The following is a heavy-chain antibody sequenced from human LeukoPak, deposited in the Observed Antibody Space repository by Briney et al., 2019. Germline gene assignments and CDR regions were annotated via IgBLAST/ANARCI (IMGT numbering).Heavy chain of an antibody. V-gene: IGHV3-30*04. CDR2: ISYDGSNK. J-gene: IGHJ6*02. CDR1: GFTFSSYA. CDR3: ASDSPYYGMDV. Sequence: PGRSLRLSCAASGFTFSSYAMHWVRQAPGKGLEWVAVISYDGSNKYYADSVKGRFTISRDNAKNTLYLQMSSLRAEDTAVYHCASDSPYYGMDVWGQGTTVTVSS.